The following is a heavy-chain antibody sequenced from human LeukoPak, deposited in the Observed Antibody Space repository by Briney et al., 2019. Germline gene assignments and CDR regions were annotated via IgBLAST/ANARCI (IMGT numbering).Heavy chain of an antibody. J-gene: IGHJ6*02. CDR2: INSDGSST. CDR1: GFTFSSYW. CDR3: AREIAAAGYYYYGMDV. D-gene: IGHD6-13*01. Sequence: GGPLRLSCAAAGFTFSSYWMHWVRHAPGKGLGWVSRINSDGSSTSYADSVKGRFTISRDNAKNTLYLQMNSLRAEDTAVYYCAREIAAAGYYYYGMDVWGQGTTVTVSS. V-gene: IGHV3-74*01.